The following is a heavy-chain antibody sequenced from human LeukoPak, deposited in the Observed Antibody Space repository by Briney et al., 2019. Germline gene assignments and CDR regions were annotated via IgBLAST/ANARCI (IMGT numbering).Heavy chain of an antibody. V-gene: IGHV4-59*12. Sequence: PSETLSLTCTVSGGSISSYYWSWIRQPPGKGLEWIGYIYYSGSTNYNPSLKSRVTISVDTSKNQFSLKRSSVTAADTAVYYCARDQHGSGVGSNYWGQGTLVTVSS. CDR1: GGSISSYY. J-gene: IGHJ4*02. CDR3: ARDQHGSGVGSNY. CDR2: IYYSGST. D-gene: IGHD3-10*01.